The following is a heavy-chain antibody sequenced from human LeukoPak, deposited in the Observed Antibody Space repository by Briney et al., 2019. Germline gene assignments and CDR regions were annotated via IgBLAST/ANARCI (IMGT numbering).Heavy chain of an antibody. V-gene: IGHV4-34*01. J-gene: IGHJ4*02. D-gene: IGHD6-13*01. CDR2: INHSGST. CDR3: ARGMGIAAALLDYFDY. CDR1: GGSFSGYY. Sequence: PSETLSLTCAVYGGSFSGYYWSWIRQPPGRGLEWIGEINHSGSTNYNPSLKSRVTISVDTSKNQFSLKLSSVTAADTAVYYRARGMGIAAALLDYFDYWGQGTLVTVSS.